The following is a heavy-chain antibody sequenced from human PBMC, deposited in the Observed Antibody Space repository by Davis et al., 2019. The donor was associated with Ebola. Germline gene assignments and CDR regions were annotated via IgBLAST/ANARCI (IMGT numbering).Heavy chain of an antibody. CDR3: AKERDYAQVFIDY. V-gene: IGHV3-30*18. J-gene: IGHJ4*02. D-gene: IGHD4-17*01. CDR2: ISYDGSNK. CDR1: GFTFSSYG. Sequence: GESLKISCAASGFTFSSYGMHWVRQAPGKGLEWVAVISYDGSNKYYADSVKGRFTISRDNSKNTLYLQMNSLRAEDTAVYYCAKERDYAQVFIDYWGQGTLVTVSS.